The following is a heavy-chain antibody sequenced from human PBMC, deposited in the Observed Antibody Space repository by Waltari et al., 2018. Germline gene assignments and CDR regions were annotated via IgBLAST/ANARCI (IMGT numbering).Heavy chain of an antibody. CDR3: ARVVGSSDL. CDR1: GFTFSSYE. J-gene: IGHJ5*02. CDR2: STGSGNTI. Sequence: EVQLVESGGGLVQPGGSLRLSCLASGFTFSSYEMNWVRQVPWKVVEWVAYSTGSGNTILEAEAVKCRFNISRDNAKNSLYLQMSNLRAEDTAVYYCARVVGSSDLWGQGTLVTVSS. V-gene: IGHV3-48*03. D-gene: IGHD6-6*01.